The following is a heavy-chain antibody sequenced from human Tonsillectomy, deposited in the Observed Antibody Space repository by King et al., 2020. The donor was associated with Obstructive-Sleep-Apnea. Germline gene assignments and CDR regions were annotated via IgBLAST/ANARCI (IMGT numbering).Heavy chain of an antibody. CDR3: ARLGDGYILDY. D-gene: IGHD5-24*01. Sequence: VQLQESGPGLVKPSETLSLTCTVSGGSISSYYWSWIRQPPGKGLEWIGYIHYSGTTNYNPSLKSRVTISEDTSKNQFSLKLSSVTAADTAVYYCARLGDGYILDYWGQGTLVTVSS. V-gene: IGHV4-59*08. CDR2: IHYSGTT. CDR1: GGSISSYY. J-gene: IGHJ4*02.